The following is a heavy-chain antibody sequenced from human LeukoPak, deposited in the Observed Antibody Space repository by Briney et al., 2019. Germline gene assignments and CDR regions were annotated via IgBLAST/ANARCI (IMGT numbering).Heavy chain of an antibody. CDR2: IYTSGST. CDR1: GGSISSGSYY. V-gene: IGHV4-61*02. CDR3: ARALDYYGLGRFSALMPYYYYGMDV. J-gene: IGHJ6*02. Sequence: SETLSLTCTVSGGSISSGSYYWSWIRQPAGKGLEWIGRIYTSGSTNYNPSLKSRVTISVDTSKNQFSLKLSSVTAADTAVYYCARALDYYGLGRFSALMPYYYYGMDVWGQGTTVTVSS. D-gene: IGHD3-10*01.